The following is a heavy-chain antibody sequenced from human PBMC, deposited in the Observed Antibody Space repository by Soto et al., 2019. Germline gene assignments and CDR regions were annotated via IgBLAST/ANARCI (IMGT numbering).Heavy chain of an antibody. V-gene: IGHV1-69*12. Sequence: QVQLVQSGAEVKKPGSSVKVSCKASGGTFSSYAISWVRQAPGQGLEWMGGIIPIFGTANYAQKFQGRVTITADESTSIAYMELSSLRSEDTAVYYCARDNWEMATIDWYFDLWGRGTLVTVSS. J-gene: IGHJ2*01. CDR2: IIPIFGTA. D-gene: IGHD5-12*01. CDR3: ARDNWEMATIDWYFDL. CDR1: GGTFSSYA.